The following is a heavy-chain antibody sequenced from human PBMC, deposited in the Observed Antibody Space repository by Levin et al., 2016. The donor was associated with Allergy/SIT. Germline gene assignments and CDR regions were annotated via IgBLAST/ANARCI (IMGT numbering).Heavy chain of an antibody. J-gene: IGHJ6*02. D-gene: IGHD1-26*01. CDR3: ASPSGSYGTYYDYGMDV. CDR2: INSDGSST. Sequence: GGSLRLSCAASGFTFSNYWMHWVRQAPGKGLVWVSHINSDGSSTTYADSVKGRFTISRDNAKNTLYLQMNSLRAEDTAVYYCASPSGSYGTYYDYGMDVWGQGTTVTVSS. CDR1: GFTFSNYW. V-gene: IGHV3-74*01.